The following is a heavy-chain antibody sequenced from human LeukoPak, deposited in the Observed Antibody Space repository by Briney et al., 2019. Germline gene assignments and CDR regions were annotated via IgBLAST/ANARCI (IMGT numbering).Heavy chain of an antibody. Sequence: GGSLRLSCAASGFTFSSYGMHWVRQAPGKGLEYVSVINTDGRITYYADSVKGRFTISRDNSKNTVYLQMGSLRGEDMAVYYCTRDGGSFCDFDYWGQGALVTVSS. CDR1: GFTFSSYG. V-gene: IGHV3-64*02. D-gene: IGHD1-26*01. J-gene: IGHJ4*02. CDR3: TRDGGSFCDFDY. CDR2: INTDGRIT.